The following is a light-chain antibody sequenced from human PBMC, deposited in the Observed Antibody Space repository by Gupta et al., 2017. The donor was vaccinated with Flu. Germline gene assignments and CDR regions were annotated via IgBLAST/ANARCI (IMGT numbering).Light chain of an antibody. Sequence: NFMLTQPHSVSESPGQPVTISCTRRSGRIATNYVQWYQQRPGSSPTTVIYEDNQRPSEVPDRFSGSIDSSSNAASLTSSGLKTEDEADYFCQSYDSGNRDVVFGGGTKLTVL. CDR2: EDN. CDR1: SGRIATNY. V-gene: IGLV6-57*01. J-gene: IGLJ2*01. CDR3: QSYDSGNRDVV.